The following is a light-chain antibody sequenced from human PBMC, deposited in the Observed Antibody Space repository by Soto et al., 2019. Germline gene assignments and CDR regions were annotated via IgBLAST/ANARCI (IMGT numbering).Light chain of an antibody. J-gene: IGKJ1*01. CDR1: QSISNR. Sequence: DIQMTQSPSTLSASVGDRVTITCRASQSISNRLAWYQQKPGKAPKVVIYDASSLESGVPSRFSGSGSGTEFTVTISSLQPDDFATYYCQHYYDYPVTFGQGTKVDIK. CDR3: QHYYDYPVT. V-gene: IGKV1-5*01. CDR2: DAS.